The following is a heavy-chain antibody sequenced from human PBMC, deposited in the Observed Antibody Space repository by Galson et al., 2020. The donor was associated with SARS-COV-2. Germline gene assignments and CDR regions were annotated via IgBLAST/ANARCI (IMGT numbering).Heavy chain of an antibody. CDR2: ISYDGSNK. V-gene: IGHV3-30*01. Sequence: GGSLRLSCAASGFTFSSYAMHWVRQAPGKGLEWVAVISYDGSNKYYADSVKGRFTISRDNSKNTLYLQMNSLRAEDTAVYYCASLSSTRGSAFDIWGQGTMVTVSS. D-gene: IGHD2-2*01. CDR3: ASLSSTRGSAFDI. CDR1: GFTFSSYA. J-gene: IGHJ3*02.